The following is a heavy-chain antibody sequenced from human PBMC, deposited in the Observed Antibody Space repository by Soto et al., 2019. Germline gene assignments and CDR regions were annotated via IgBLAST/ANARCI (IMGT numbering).Heavy chain of an antibody. J-gene: IGHJ4*02. CDR1: GFTFSDYS. CDR2: ITSTGSYI. V-gene: IGHV3-21*01. Sequence: EVQLVESGGGLVTPGGSLRVSCAASGFTFSDYSMNWVRQAPGKGLEWLSSITSTGSYIYYADSVKGRFTISRDNAGSSLFLQMNSLRAEDTAMYYCARDPPYSSSWSYFGYWGQGTLVTVSS. D-gene: IGHD6-13*01. CDR3: ARDPPYSSSWSYFGY.